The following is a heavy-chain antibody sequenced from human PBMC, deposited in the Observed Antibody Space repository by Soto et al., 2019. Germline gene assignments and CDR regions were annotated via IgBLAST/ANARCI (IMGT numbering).Heavy chain of an antibody. J-gene: IGHJ4*02. Sequence: EVQLLESGGGLEQPGGSLRLSCAASAFTFSSYAMSWVRQAPGKGLEWVSSITASGSTTYHADSVKGRFAISRDNSRNPLYLQLTSLRADDTAVYYCAKDKYYYESAADDPFDYWGQGTLVTVSS. V-gene: IGHV3-23*01. CDR2: ITASGSTT. D-gene: IGHD3-22*01. CDR3: AKDKYYYESAADDPFDY. CDR1: AFTFSSYA.